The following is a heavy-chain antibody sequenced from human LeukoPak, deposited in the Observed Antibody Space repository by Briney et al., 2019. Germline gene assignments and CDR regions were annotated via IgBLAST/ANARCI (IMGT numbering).Heavy chain of an antibody. Sequence: AGGSLRLSCAASGFTVSSNYMSWVRQAPGKGLEWVSVIYSGGNTYYADSVKGRFTISRDNSKNTLYLQMNSLRAEATAVYYCARDSSDYGGKGVDYWGQGTLVTVSS. J-gene: IGHJ4*02. CDR2: IYSGGNT. CDR1: GFTVSSNY. CDR3: ARDSSDYGGKGVDY. D-gene: IGHD4-23*01. V-gene: IGHV3-53*01.